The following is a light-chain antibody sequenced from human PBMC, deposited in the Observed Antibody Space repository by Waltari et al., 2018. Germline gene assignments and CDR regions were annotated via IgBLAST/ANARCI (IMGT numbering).Light chain of an antibody. CDR1: SSDVGGYDY. Sequence: QSALTQPASVSGSPGQSITISCTGTSSDVGGYDYVSWYQQHPGKAPKLMIYEVSSRPSGVSNRFSGSKSGNTASLTISGLQAEDEAHYYCNSYTSSLTLVFGGGTKLTVL. V-gene: IGLV2-14*01. J-gene: IGLJ2*01. CDR3: NSYTSSLTLV. CDR2: EVS.